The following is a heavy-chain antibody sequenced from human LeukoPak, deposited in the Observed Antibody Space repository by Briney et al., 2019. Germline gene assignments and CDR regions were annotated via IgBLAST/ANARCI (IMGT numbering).Heavy chain of an antibody. V-gene: IGHV3-7*03. CDR2: IKEDGSDK. Sequence: GGSLSLSCAASGFTFSDYWMSWVRQAPGKGLEWVANIKEDGSDKNYVDSVKGRSTISRGNAKNSLSLQMNSLRVEATAMYYCARDLSPDCSGDTCYDAFDIWGQGTMVTVSS. D-gene: IGHD2-15*01. J-gene: IGHJ3*02. CDR3: ARDLSPDCSGDTCYDAFDI. CDR1: GFTFSDYW.